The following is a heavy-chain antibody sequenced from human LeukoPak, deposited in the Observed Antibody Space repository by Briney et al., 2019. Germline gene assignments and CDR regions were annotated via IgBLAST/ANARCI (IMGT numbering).Heavy chain of an antibody. D-gene: IGHD3-3*01. J-gene: IGHJ4*02. CDR3: ARSDYDFWSGYSESDFDY. CDR2: ISSSSSYI. V-gene: IGHV3-21*01. Sequence: GGSLRLSCAASGFTFSSYSMNWVRQAPGKGLEWVSSISSSSSYIYCADSVKGRFTISRDNAKNSLYLQMNSLRAEDTAVYYCARSDYDFWSGYSESDFDYWGQGTLVTVSS. CDR1: GFTFSSYS.